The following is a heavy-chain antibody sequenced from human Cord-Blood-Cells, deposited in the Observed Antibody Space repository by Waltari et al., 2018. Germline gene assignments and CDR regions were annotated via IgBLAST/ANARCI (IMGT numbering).Heavy chain of an antibody. V-gene: IGHV4-39*01. CDR3: ARHLKAGQQLVRRGFDY. D-gene: IGHD6-13*01. CDR2: IYDSGGT. Sequence: QLQLQETGPGRAKPSETLSLTCAVSGGSISSSSYSWVWLSQPPGKGLEWIGSIYDSGGTYDSPARERRATISVATAKAQSGLKLSSAAAADTAVDYWARHLKAGQQLVRRGFDYCVEGALVTASS. J-gene: IGHJ4*02. CDR1: GGSISSSSYS.